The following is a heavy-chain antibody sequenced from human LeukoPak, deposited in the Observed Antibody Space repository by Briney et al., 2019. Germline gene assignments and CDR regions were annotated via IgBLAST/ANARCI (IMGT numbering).Heavy chain of an antibody. J-gene: IGHJ5*02. D-gene: IGHD6-13*01. CDR2: IYYSGST. CDR1: GGSISSSSYY. Sequence: PSETLSLTCTVSGGSISSSSYYWGWIRQPPGTGLEWIGSIYYSGSTYYNPSLKSRVTISVDTSKNQFSLKLSSVTAADTAVYYCARGEQQLDFDWFDPWGRGTLVTVSS. V-gene: IGHV4-39*01. CDR3: ARGEQQLDFDWFDP.